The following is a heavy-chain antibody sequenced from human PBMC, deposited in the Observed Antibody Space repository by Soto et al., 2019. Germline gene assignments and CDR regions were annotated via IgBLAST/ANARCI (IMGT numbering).Heavy chain of an antibody. Sequence: ASVKVSCKASGYTFTNYGISWVRQAPGQGLEWMGWISAYNGNTNYAQKFQGRVTMTRNTSISTAYMELSSLRSEDTALYYCARGTGSSVWYVFDYWGQGTLVTVSS. CDR3: ARGTGSSVWYVFDY. V-gene: IGHV1-18*01. CDR2: ISAYNGNT. D-gene: IGHD6-19*01. J-gene: IGHJ4*02. CDR1: GYTFTNYG.